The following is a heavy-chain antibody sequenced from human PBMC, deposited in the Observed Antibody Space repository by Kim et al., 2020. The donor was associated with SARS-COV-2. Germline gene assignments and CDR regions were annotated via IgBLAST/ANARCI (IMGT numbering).Heavy chain of an antibody. Sequence: GGSLRLSCAASGFTFSSYWMSWVRQAPGKGLAWVANIKQDGSEKYYVDSVKGRFTISRDNAKNSLYLQMNSLRAEDTAVYYCAREDRRITMVRGVKAAFDIWGQGTMVTVSS. CDR3: AREDRRITMVRGVKAAFDI. D-gene: IGHD3-10*01. V-gene: IGHV3-7*03. J-gene: IGHJ3*02. CDR2: IKQDGSEK. CDR1: GFTFSSYW.